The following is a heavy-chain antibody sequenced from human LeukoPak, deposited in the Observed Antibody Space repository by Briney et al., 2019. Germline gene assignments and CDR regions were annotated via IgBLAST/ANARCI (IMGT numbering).Heavy chain of an antibody. D-gene: IGHD3-9*01. V-gene: IGHV4-39*01. J-gene: IGHJ4*02. CDR2: IYYTGST. CDR1: GGSISSSNYY. Sequence: SETLSLTCTVSGGSISSSNYYWGWIRQPPGKGLEWIGSIYYTGSTYYNPSLKSRVAISVDTSKDHFSRKLSAVTAADTAVYCCARHNPGYYGHFDYWGQGSLVTVSS. CDR3: ARHNPGYYGHFDY.